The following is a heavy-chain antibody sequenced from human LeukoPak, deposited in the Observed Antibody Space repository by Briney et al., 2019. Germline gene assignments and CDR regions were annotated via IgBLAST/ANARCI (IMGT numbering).Heavy chain of an antibody. CDR2: ISAYNGNT. Sequence: ASVKVSCKASGYTFTSYGISWVRQAPGQGLEWMGWISAYNGNTNYAQKLQGRVTMTTDTSTSTAYIELRSLRSDDTAVYYCARVIVGANPLPDAFDIWGQGTMVTVSS. CDR1: GYTFTSYG. V-gene: IGHV1-18*01. D-gene: IGHD1-26*01. CDR3: ARVIVGANPLPDAFDI. J-gene: IGHJ3*02.